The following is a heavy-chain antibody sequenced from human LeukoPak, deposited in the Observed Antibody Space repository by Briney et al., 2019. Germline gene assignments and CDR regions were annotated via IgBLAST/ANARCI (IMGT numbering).Heavy chain of an antibody. CDR2: ISAYTGNT. D-gene: IGHD4-23*01. J-gene: IGHJ3*02. CDR1: GYTFTNYG. CDR3: ARDGLRWELTSSFDI. Sequence: GASVKVSCKASGYTFTNYGLSWVRQSPGQGLEWMGWISAYTGNTNYAQKFQGRVIMTTDTSTRTAYMELRSLRSDDTAVSYCARDGLRWELTSSFDIWGQGTMVIVSA. V-gene: IGHV1-18*01.